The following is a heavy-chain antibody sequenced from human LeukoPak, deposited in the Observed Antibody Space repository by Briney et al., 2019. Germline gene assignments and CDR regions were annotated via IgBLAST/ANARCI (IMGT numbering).Heavy chain of an antibody. CDR2: IYTSGST. CDR3: AREHAYPMDGLIDY. CDR1: GGSISSGSYY. D-gene: IGHD2-2*03. V-gene: IGHV4-61*02. Sequence: PSQTLSLTCTVSGGSISSGSYYWSWIRQPAGKGLEWIGRIYTSGSTNYNPSLKSRVTISVDTSKNQFSLKLSSVTAADTAVYYCAREHAYPMDGLIDYWGQGTLVTVSS. J-gene: IGHJ4*02.